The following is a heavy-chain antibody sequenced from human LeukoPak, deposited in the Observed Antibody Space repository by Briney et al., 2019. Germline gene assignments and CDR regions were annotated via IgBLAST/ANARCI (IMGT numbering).Heavy chain of an antibody. CDR1: GFTFSSYA. Sequence: GGSLRLSCAASGFTFSSYAMSWVRQAPGKGLEWVSAISGSGGSTYYADSVKGRFTISRDNSKNTLYLQMNSLRAEDTALYHCARARGVANTKPPGYFDYWGQGTLVTVSS. J-gene: IGHJ4*02. V-gene: IGHV3-23*01. CDR2: ISGSGGST. CDR3: ARARGVANTKPPGYFDY. D-gene: IGHD5-12*01.